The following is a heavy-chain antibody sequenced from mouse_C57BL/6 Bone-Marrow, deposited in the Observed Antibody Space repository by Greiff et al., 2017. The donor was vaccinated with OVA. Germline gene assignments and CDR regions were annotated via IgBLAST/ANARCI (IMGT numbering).Heavy chain of an antibody. CDR1: GFNITDYY. CDR2: IDPEDGDT. J-gene: IGHJ4*01. Sequence: VQLQQSGAELVRPGASVKLSCTASGFNITDYYMHWVKQRPEQGLEWIGRIDPEDGDTEYAPKFQGKATMTADTSSNTAYMQLSSQTSEGTAIYYCTTNYDYPYAMDYWGQGTSVTVSS. V-gene: IGHV14-1*01. CDR3: TTNYDYPYAMDY. D-gene: IGHD2-4*01.